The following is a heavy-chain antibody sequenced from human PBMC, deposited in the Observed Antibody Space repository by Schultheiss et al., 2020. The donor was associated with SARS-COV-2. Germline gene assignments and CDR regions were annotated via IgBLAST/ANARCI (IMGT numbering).Heavy chain of an antibody. CDR1: GYSFSSNW. J-gene: IGHJ6*02. V-gene: IGHV5-51*01. Sequence: GESLKISCKGSGYSFSSNWIGWVRQMPGKGLEWMGSIFPGDSDTRYSPSFQGQVTISADKSISTAYLQWSSLKASDTAMYYCARGAPNYGMDVWGQGTTVTVSS. D-gene: IGHD4/OR15-4a*01. CDR2: IFPGDSDT. CDR3: ARGAPNYGMDV.